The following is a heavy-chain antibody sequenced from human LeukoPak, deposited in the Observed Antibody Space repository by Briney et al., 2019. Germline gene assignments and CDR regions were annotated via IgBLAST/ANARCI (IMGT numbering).Heavy chain of an antibody. CDR2: IYSSGRT. J-gene: IGHJ4*02. Sequence: SETLSLTCTVSGGSISGYYWSWIRQPPGKGLEWIAYIYSSGRTNCNPSLKSRVTISVDTSKNQLSLKLSSVTAADTAVYYCARDLGGIYFDYWGQGTLVTVSS. V-gene: IGHV4-59*01. D-gene: IGHD1-26*01. CDR1: GGSISGYY. CDR3: ARDLGGIYFDY.